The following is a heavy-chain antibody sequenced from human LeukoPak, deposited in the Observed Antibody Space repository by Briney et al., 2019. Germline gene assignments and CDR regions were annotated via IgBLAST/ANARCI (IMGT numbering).Heavy chain of an antibody. CDR1: GFTXXSYA. CDR2: ISGSGGNT. D-gene: IGHD2-15*01. Sequence: LXXAXSGFTXXSYAMSWVRQAPGKGLEWVSVISGSGGNTYYADSVKGRFTISRDNSKNTLYLQLNSLRAEDTAMYYCALRVGYCSGGSCQHWGQGTLVTVSS. CDR3: ALRVGYCSGGSCQH. V-gene: IGHV3-23*01. J-gene: IGHJ4*02.